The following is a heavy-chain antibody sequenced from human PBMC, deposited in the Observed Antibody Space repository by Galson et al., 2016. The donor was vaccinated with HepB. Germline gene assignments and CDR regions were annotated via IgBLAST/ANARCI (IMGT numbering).Heavy chain of an antibody. CDR1: EFTFSDYY. V-gene: IGHV3-11*06. Sequence: SLRLSCAVSEFTFSDYYMSWLRQAPGKGLEWVSYISGSTTYTTYAASVKGRFPISRDNAKNSLYLQMDSRRAEDTSVYYCAPHYGVGPNAFDIWGQGTMVTVSS. J-gene: IGHJ3*02. CDR3: APHYGVGPNAFDI. D-gene: IGHD4-17*01. CDR2: ISGSTTYT.